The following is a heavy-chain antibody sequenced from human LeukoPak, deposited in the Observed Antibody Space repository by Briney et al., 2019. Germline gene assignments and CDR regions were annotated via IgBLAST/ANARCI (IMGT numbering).Heavy chain of an antibody. V-gene: IGHV3-23*01. CDR2: ISNTGSDT. D-gene: IGHD3-10*01. J-gene: IGHJ6*02. Sequence: GGSLRLSCAASGFTFSNYAMSWVRQAPGKGLEWVSTISNTGSDTYYTDSVKGRFTISRDNSENTLYLQMNNLRAEDTAIHYCAKVPYSDYGSGRPPFMDVWGQGTTVAVSS. CDR1: GFTFSNYA. CDR3: AKVPYSDYGSGRPPFMDV.